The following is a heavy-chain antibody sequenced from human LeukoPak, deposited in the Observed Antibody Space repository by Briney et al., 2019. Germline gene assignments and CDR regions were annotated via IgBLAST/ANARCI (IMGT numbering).Heavy chain of an antibody. CDR1: GYTFTSYD. Sequence: ASVKVSCKASGYTFTSYDINWVRQATGQGLEWMGWMNPNSGNTGYAQKFQGRVTMTRNTSISTAYMELSSLRSEDTAVYYCARVQRYIVATSSATLDYYFDYWGQGTLVTVSS. CDR2: MNPNSGNT. J-gene: IGHJ4*02. V-gene: IGHV1-8*01. CDR3: ARVQRYIVATSSATLDYYFDY. D-gene: IGHD5-12*01.